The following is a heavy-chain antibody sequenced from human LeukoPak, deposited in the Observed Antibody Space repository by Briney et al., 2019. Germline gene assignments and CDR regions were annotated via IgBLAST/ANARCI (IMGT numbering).Heavy chain of an antibody. V-gene: IGHV1-69*05. J-gene: IGHJ4*02. CDR1: GGTFSSYA. CDR3: ARDRVPGQLLYYFDY. CDR2: IIHIFGTA. Sequence: ASVKVSCKSSGGTFSSYAISWVRQAPGQGLEWMGGIIHIFGTANYAQKFQGRVTVTTDESTSTAYMELSSLSSEDTAVYYCARDRVPGQLLYYFDYWGQGTLVTVSS. D-gene: IGHD2-2*02.